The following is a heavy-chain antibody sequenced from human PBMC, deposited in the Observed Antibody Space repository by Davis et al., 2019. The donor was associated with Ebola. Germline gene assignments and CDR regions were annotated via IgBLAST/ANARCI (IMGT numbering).Heavy chain of an antibody. CDR1: GFTFSSYA. CDR3: AREDSSSWSYYYYGMDV. J-gene: IGHJ6*02. V-gene: IGHV3-30-3*01. D-gene: IGHD6-13*01. CDR2: ISYDGSNK. Sequence: GESLKISCAASGFTFSSYAMHWVRQAPGKGLEWVAVISYDGSNKYYADSVKGRFTISRDNAKNSLYLQMNSLRAEDTAVYYCAREDSSSWSYYYYGMDVWGQGTTVTVSS.